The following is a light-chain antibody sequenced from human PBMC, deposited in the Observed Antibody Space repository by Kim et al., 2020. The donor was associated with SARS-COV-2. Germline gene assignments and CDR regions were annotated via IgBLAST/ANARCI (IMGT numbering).Light chain of an antibody. Sequence: SVWYRVTISWRASQDTRNDLDCYQQNPEGAPKRLIYGASSLQSGVPSRFSGSVYGTEFTLTISSLQPEEFAPYFSLHHNTCPLTLVEGTR. CDR1: QDTRND. J-gene: IGKJ5*01. CDR2: GAS. CDR3: LHHNTCPLT. V-gene: IGKV1-17*01.